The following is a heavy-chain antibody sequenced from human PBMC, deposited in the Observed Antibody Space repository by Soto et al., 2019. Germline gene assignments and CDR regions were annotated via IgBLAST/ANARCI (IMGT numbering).Heavy chain of an antibody. CDR1: GFTFSNAW. CDR2: IKSKTDGGTT. J-gene: IGHJ6*02. Sequence: EVQLVESGGGLVQPGGSLRLSCAASGFTFSNAWMNWVRQAPGKGLEWVGRIKSKTDGGTTDYAAPVKGRFTISRDDSKNTLYLQMNSLKTEDTAVYYCTTDEIRYDLHYYYYGMDVWGQGTTVTVSS. V-gene: IGHV3-15*07. D-gene: IGHD5-12*01. CDR3: TTDEIRYDLHYYYYGMDV.